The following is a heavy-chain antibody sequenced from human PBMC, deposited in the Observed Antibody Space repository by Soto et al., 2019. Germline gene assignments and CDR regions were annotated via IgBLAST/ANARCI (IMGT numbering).Heavy chain of an antibody. D-gene: IGHD2-21*01. CDR3: AWERHGDDLYPFDI. CDR1: GYTFTTYY. Sequence: QVQLVQSGAEVKKPGASVRVSCKASGYTFTTYYLHWLRQAPGQGLEWMGVIIPSSGSTTYAQKIQGSVTMTADTTTSTLYMELSSLISEDTALYYCAWERHGDDLYPFDIWGQGTLVTVSA. V-gene: IGHV1-46*01. J-gene: IGHJ4*02. CDR2: IIPSSGST.